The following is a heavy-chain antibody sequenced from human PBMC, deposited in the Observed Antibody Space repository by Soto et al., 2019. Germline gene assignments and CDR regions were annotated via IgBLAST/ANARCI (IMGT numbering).Heavy chain of an antibody. D-gene: IGHD3-22*01. CDR3: ARGPLNWGDTMIVVVMGYFDY. CDR2: ISAYDGNT. V-gene: IGHV1-18*01. Sequence: ASVKVSCKASGYTFTSYGISWVRQAPGQGLEWMGWISAYDGNTNYAQKLQGRVTMTTDTSTSTAYMELRSLRSDDTAVYYCARGPLNWGDTMIVVVMGYFDYWGQGTLVTVSS. CDR1: GYTFTSYG. J-gene: IGHJ4*02.